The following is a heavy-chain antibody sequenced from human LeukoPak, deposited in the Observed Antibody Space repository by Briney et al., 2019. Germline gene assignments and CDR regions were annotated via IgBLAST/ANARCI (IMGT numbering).Heavy chain of an antibody. D-gene: IGHD3-10*01. J-gene: IGHJ6*03. Sequence: PSETLSLTCTVSGGSISSYYWSWIRQPPGKGLEWIGYIYYSGSTNYNPSLKSRVTISVDTSKNQFSLKPSSVTAADTAVYYCARHPPDYYGSGGKLAPDYYYYMDVWGKGTTVTVSS. V-gene: IGHV4-59*08. CDR2: IYYSGST. CDR3: ARHPPDYYGSGGKLAPDYYYYMDV. CDR1: GGSISSYY.